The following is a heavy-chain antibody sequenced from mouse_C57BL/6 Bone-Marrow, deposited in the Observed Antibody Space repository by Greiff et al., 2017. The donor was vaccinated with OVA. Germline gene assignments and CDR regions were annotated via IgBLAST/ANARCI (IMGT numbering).Heavy chain of an antibody. CDR1: GYTFTSYG. CDR2: IYPRSGNT. CDR3: ARTGGPPTVVSPFAY. Sequence: QVHVKQSGAELARPGASVKLSCKASGYTFTSYGISWVKQRTGQGLAWIGEIYPRSGNTYYNEKFKGKATLTADKSSSTAYMELRSLTSEDSAVYFCARTGGPPTVVSPFAYWGQGTLVTVSA. J-gene: IGHJ3*01. V-gene: IGHV1-81*01. D-gene: IGHD1-1*01.